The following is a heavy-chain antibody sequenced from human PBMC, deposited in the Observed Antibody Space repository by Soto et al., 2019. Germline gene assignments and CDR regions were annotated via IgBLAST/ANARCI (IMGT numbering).Heavy chain of an antibody. CDR1: GFSLSTSGVG. V-gene: IGHV2-5*02. CDR3: AYLTTVVTPVGLYNWFDP. J-gene: IGHJ5*02. CDR2: IYWDDDK. D-gene: IGHD4-17*01. Sequence: QITLKESGPTLVKPTQTLTLTCTFSGFSLSTSGVGVGWIRQPPGKALEWLALIYWDDDKRYSPSLKSRLTITKDTSKNQVVLTMTNMDPVDTATYYCAYLTTVVTPVGLYNWFDPWGQGTLVTVSS.